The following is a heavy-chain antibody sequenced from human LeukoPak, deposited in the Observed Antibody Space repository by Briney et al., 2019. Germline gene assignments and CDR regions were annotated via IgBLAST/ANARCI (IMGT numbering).Heavy chain of an antibody. J-gene: IGHJ4*02. Sequence: PGGSLRLSCAASGFTFSSYGMHWVRQAPGKGLEWVAVIWYDGSNKYYADSVKGRFTTSRDNSKNTLYLQMNSLRAEDTAVYYCAKPYYYGSGSYYPQYFDYWGQGTLVTVSS. D-gene: IGHD3-10*01. V-gene: IGHV3-33*06. CDR1: GFTFSSYG. CDR2: IWYDGSNK. CDR3: AKPYYYGSGSYYPQYFDY.